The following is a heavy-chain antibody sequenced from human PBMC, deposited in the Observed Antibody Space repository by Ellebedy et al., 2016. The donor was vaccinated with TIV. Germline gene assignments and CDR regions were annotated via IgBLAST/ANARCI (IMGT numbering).Heavy chain of an antibody. CDR2: ISSDGSNK. V-gene: IGHV3-30*03. J-gene: IGHJ4*02. Sequence: GGSLRLXXVASGFTFRRHGIYWVRQATGKGLEWVAVISSDGSNKYYADSVKGRFTISRDNSKNTLYLQMNSLRTDDMAVYYCARGGSSGSSDYWGQGTLVTVSS. CDR3: ARGGSSGSSDY. CDR1: GFTFRRHG. D-gene: IGHD3-10*01.